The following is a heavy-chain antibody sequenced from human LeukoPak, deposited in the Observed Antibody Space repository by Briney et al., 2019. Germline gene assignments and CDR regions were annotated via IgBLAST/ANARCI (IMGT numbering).Heavy chain of an antibody. CDR2: IYYSGST. CDR3: ARVLSSGYTPNWFDP. Sequence: SETLSLTCSVSGGSISSYYWSWIRQPPGKGLERIGYIYYSGSTNYNPSLKSRVTISVDTSKNQFSLKLSSVTAADTAVYSCARVLSSGYTPNWFDPWGQGTLVTVSS. J-gene: IGHJ5*02. V-gene: IGHV4-59*01. D-gene: IGHD6-19*01. CDR1: GGSISSYY.